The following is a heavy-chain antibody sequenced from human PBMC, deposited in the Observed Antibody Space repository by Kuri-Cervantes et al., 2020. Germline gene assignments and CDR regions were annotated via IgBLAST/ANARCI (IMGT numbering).Heavy chain of an antibody. J-gene: IGHJ4*02. CDR1: GFTFSSYG. V-gene: IGHV3-30*03. Sequence: GESLKISCAASGFTFSSYGTHWVRQAPGKGLEWVAVISYDGSNKYYADSVKGRFTISRDNAKNSLYLQMNSLRAEDTAVYYCASMVRGTLLSYFDYWGQGTLGTVSS. CDR3: ASMVRGTLLSYFDY. D-gene: IGHD3-10*01. CDR2: ISYDGSNK.